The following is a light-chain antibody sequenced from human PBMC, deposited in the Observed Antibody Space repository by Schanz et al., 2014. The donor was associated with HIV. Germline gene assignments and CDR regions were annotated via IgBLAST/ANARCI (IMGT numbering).Light chain of an antibody. CDR2: DVS. CDR1: SIDVGSYIY. CDR3: SSSAGNNKLL. J-gene: IGLJ2*01. Sequence: QSALTQPASLSGSPGQSITISCTGTSIDVGSYIYVSWYQQHPGKAPKLMIYDVSNRPSGVPDRFSGSKSGNTASLTISGLQAEDEADYYCSSSAGNNKLLFGGGTKLTVL. V-gene: IGLV2-14*03.